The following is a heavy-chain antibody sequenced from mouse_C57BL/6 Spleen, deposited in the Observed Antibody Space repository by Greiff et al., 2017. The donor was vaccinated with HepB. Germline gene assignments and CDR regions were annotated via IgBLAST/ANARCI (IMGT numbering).Heavy chain of an antibody. CDR3: TTRVGLRQGPWYFDV. D-gene: IGHD2-4*01. Sequence: EVQLKESGAELVRPGASVKLSCTASGFNIKDYYMHWVKQRPEQGLEWIGRIDPEDGDTEYAPKFQGKATMTADTSSNTAYLQLSSLTSEDTAVYYCTTRVGLRQGPWYFDVWGTGTTVTVSS. CDR1: GFNIKDYY. J-gene: IGHJ1*03. V-gene: IGHV14-1*01. CDR2: IDPEDGDT.